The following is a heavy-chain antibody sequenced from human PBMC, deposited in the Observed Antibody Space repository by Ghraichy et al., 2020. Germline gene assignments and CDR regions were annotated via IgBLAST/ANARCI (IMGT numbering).Heavy chain of an antibody. CDR2: IWHDGRDK. Sequence: GGSLRLSCAASGFTFSSHGMHWVRQSPGKGLEWVAVIWHDGRDKYYSDSMKGRFTISRDMSRNTVYLQMNSLRVEDTAVYYCTRDESTSILGGSSFDIWGQGTTVTVSS. D-gene: IGHD2-15*01. CDR1: GFTFSSHG. V-gene: IGHV3-33*01. CDR3: TRDESTSILGGSSFDI. J-gene: IGHJ3*02.